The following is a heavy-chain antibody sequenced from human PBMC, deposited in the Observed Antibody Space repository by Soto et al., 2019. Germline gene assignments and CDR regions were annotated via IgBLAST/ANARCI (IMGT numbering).Heavy chain of an antibody. Sequence: QEKRQESGPGLVKHAQSLSLTCFVSGGSISSYGCYWNWIREHPEKGLEWIGHVYYSGSTFYIPSLNSRVGISVDTSKNQFSLHLNSMTAADTAVYYCARSRTGYPPTYWGPGTLVTVSS. V-gene: IGHV4-31*03. CDR3: ARSRTGYPPTY. D-gene: IGHD6-25*01. J-gene: IGHJ4*02. CDR1: GGSISSYGCY. CDR2: VYYSGST.